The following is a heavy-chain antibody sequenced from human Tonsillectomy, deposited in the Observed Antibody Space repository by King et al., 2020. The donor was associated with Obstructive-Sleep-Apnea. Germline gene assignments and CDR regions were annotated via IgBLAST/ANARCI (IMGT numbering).Heavy chain of an antibody. J-gene: IGHJ4*02. Sequence: VQLVESGGGLVQPGGSLRLSCAGSGLTFSDYWMSWVRQAPGKGPEWVANIKEDGSEKNYVDSVKGRFPISRDNAKKSLYRQMNSLRAEDTAVYYCARDGVLTGYFPYFDYCGPGTLVTVST. V-gene: IGHV3-7*01. CDR3: ARDGVLTGYFPYFDY. D-gene: IGHD3-9*01. CDR2: IKEDGSEK. CDR1: GLTFSDYW.